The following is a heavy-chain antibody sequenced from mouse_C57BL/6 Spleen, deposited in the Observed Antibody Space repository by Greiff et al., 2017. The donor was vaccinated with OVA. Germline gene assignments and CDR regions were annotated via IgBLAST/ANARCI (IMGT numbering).Heavy chain of an antibody. D-gene: IGHD1-1*02. CDR2: ISDGDSYT. CDR1: GFTFSSYA. J-gene: IGHJ1*03. V-gene: IGHV5-4*01. Sequence: EVQLVQPGGGLVKPGGSLKLSCAASGFTFSSYAMSWVRQTPEQRLEWVATISDGDSYTYYTDNVKGRFTISRDNAKNNLYLQRSHLKSEDTAMYYGATDDGYGYGYFDVWGTGTTVTVSS. CDR3: ATDDGYGYGYFDV.